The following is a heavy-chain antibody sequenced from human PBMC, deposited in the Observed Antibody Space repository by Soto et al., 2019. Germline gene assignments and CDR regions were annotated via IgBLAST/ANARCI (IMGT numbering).Heavy chain of an antibody. CDR1: GFTVSSNY. Sequence: EVQLVESGGGLVQPGGSLRLSCAASGFTVSSNYMNWVRQAPGKGLEWVAVIYSGGSTYYADSVKGRFTISRDKSKNTLYLQMNSLIDKDTAVYYCAMTYSQAADYFDFWGQGTLVTVSS. V-gene: IGHV3-66*01. D-gene: IGHD6-13*01. CDR2: IYSGGST. J-gene: IGHJ4*02. CDR3: AMTYSQAADYFDF.